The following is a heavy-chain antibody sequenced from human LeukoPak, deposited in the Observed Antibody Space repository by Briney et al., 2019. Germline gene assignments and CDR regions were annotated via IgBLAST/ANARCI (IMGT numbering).Heavy chain of an antibody. V-gene: IGHV4-59*01. CDR2: IYYSGST. CDR3: ARVGYYYDSSGYSGPWFDP. Sequence: SETLSLTCTVSGSSISSYYWSWIRQPPGKGLEWIGYIYYSGSTNYNPSLKSRVTISVATSKNQFSLKLSSVTAADTAVYYWARVGYYYDSSGYSGPWFDPWGQGTLVTVSS. J-gene: IGHJ5*02. CDR1: GSSISSYY. D-gene: IGHD3-22*01.